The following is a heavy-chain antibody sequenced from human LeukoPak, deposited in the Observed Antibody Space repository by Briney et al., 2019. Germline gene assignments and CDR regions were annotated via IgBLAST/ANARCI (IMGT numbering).Heavy chain of an antibody. CDR1: GGSISSSSYY. CDR3: ARRCSSTSCPFDY. Sequence: SSETLSLTCTVSGGSISSSSYYWGGIRQPPGKGLEWIGSIYYSGSTYYSPSLKSRVTISVDTSKNQFSLKLSSVTAADTAVYYCARRCSSTSCPFDYWGQGTLVTVSS. D-gene: IGHD2-2*01. J-gene: IGHJ4*02. CDR2: IYYSGST. V-gene: IGHV4-39*01.